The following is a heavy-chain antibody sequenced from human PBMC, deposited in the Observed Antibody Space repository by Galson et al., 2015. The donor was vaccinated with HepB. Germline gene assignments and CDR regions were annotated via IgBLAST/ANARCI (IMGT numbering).Heavy chain of an antibody. CDR3: AKERGYCSGGSCYSEGPLDY. Sequence: SLRLSCAASGFTFSSYAMSWVRQAPGKGLEWVSAISGSGGSTYYADSVKGRFTISRDNSKNTLYLQMNSLRAEDTAVYYCAKERGYCSGGSCYSEGPLDYWGQGTTVTVSS. D-gene: IGHD2-15*01. CDR1: GFTFSSYA. V-gene: IGHV3-23*01. CDR2: ISGSGGST. J-gene: IGHJ4*03.